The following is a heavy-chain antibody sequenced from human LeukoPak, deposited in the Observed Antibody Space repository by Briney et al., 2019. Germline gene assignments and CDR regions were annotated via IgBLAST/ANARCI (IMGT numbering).Heavy chain of an antibody. V-gene: IGHV3-30*18. CDR3: AKDITGRFDY. CDR2: ISYDGSNK. CDR1: GFTFSSYG. D-gene: IGHD3-3*01. J-gene: IGHJ4*02. Sequence: PGRSLRLSCAASGFTFSSYGVHWVRQAPGKGLEWVAVISYDGSNKYYADSVKGRFTISRDNSKNTLYLQMNSLRAEDTAVYYCAKDITGRFDYWGQGTLVTVSS.